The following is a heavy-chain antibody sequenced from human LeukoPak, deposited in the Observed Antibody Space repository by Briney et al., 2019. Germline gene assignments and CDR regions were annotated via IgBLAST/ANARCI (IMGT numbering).Heavy chain of an antibody. Sequence: GASVKVSCKASGGTFSSYAISWVRQAPGQGLEWMGWISAYNGNTNYAQKLQGRVTMTTDTSTSTAYMELRSLRSDDTAVYYCARARTTVVTRDYWGQGTLVTVSS. CDR2: ISAYNGNT. J-gene: IGHJ4*02. CDR1: GGTFSSYA. CDR3: ARARTTVVTRDY. V-gene: IGHV1-18*01. D-gene: IGHD4-23*01.